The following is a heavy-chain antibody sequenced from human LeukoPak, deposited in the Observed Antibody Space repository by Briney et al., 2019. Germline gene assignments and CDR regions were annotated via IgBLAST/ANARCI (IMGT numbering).Heavy chain of an antibody. CDR1: GYSFTSYW. CDR3: ARREGYDSSGYYANDAFDI. CDR2: IYPGDSDT. J-gene: IGHJ3*02. Sequence: GESLKISCKGSGYSFTSYWIGWVRQMPGKGLEWMGIIYPGDSDTRYSPSFQGQVTISADKSISTAYLQWSSLKASDTAMYYCARREGYDSSGYYANDAFDIWGQGTMVTVSS. D-gene: IGHD3-22*01. V-gene: IGHV5-51*01.